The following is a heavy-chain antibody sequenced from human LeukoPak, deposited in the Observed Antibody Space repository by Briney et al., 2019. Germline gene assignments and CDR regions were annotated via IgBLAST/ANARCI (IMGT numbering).Heavy chain of an antibody. CDR2: IYYSGST. CDR1: GGSISSSSYY. J-gene: IGHJ3*02. Sequence: SETLSLTCTVSGGSISSSSYYWGWIRQPPGKGLEWIGRIYYSGSTNYNPSLKSRVTISVDTSKNQFSLKLSSVTRADTAVYYWAGDSDCGGNYYGGAFDIWGQGTMVTVSS. V-gene: IGHV4-39*07. CDR3: AGDSDCGGNYYGGAFDI. D-gene: IGHD2-21*01.